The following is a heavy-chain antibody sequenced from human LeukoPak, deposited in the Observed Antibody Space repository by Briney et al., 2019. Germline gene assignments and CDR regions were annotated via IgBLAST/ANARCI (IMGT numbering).Heavy chain of an antibody. V-gene: IGHV3-48*03. CDR3: AREKVVPAAISVYYWFDP. CDR1: GFTFSSYE. Sequence: PGGSLRLSCAASGFTFSSYEMNWVRQAPGKGLEWVSYISSSGSTIYYADSVKGRFTISRDNAKNSLYLQMNSLRAEDTAVYYCAREKVVPAAISVYYWFDPWGQGTLVTVSS. D-gene: IGHD2-2*01. CDR2: ISSSGSTI. J-gene: IGHJ5*02.